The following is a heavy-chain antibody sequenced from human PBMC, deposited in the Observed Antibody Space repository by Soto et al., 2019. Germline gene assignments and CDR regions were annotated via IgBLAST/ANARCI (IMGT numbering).Heavy chain of an antibody. CDR2: VSYDGNNK. CDR1: GFTFSSFA. Sequence: QVQLVESGGGVVQPGRSLRLSCAASGFTFSSFAMHWFRQAPGKGLEWVAVVSYDGNNKYYADSVKGRFTISRDNSKNTLYLQMNSLRAEDTAVYYCARGGYCSSTSCYNSWFDPWGQGTLVTVSS. D-gene: IGHD2-2*02. CDR3: ARGGYCSSTSCYNSWFDP. J-gene: IGHJ5*02. V-gene: IGHV3-30-3*01.